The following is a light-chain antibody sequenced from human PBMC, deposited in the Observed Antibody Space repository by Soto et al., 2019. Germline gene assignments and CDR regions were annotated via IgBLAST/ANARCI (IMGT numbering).Light chain of an antibody. CDR3: SSYTSSRLVV. Sequence: QSALTQPASVSGSPGQSITISCSGTSSDVGTYNYVSWYQQHPGKAPKLMIYEVTDRPSGVSNRFSGSKSGNTASLTISGLQAEDEADYYCSSYTSSRLVVFGGGTKLTVL. CDR2: EVT. J-gene: IGLJ2*01. V-gene: IGLV2-14*01. CDR1: SSDVGTYNY.